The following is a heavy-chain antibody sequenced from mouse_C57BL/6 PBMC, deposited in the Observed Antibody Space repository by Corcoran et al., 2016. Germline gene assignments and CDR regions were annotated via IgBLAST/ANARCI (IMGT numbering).Heavy chain of an antibody. CDR1: GYTFPTCG. CDR2: INTYSGVP. CDR3: ARSLPSHYGSSLDY. V-gene: IGHV9-3*01. D-gene: IGHD1-1*01. J-gene: IGHJ2*01. Sequence: QIQLVQSGPALKKPGETVKISCKASGYTFPTCGMSWVKQAPGKGLKWMGWINTYSGVPTYADDFKGRLAFSLETYASTAYLQINNLKNEDTATYFCARSLPSHYGSSLDYWGQGTTLTVSS.